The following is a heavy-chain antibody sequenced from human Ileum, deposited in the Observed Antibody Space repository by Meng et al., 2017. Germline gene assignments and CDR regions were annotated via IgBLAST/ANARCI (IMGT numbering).Heavy chain of an antibody. CDR2: INGDGSTT. D-gene: IGHD3-22*01. CDR1: GFTFSSYW. CDR3: ARSACCGGSGYYFRD. V-gene: IGHV3-74*01. J-gene: IGHJ1*01. Sequence: GESLKISCAASGFTFSSYWIHWVRQAPGEGLVWVSRINGDGSTTTYADSVKGRFTISRDNAKNTLYLQMDSLRVEDTAVYYCARSACCGGSGYYFRDWGQGTLVTVSS.